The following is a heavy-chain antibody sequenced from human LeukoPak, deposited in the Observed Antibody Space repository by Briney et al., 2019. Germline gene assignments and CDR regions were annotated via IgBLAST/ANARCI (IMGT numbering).Heavy chain of an antibody. Sequence: PSQTLSLTCTVSGGSISSGGYYWSWIRQHPGKGLEWIGYIYYSGSTYYNPSLKSRVTISVDTSKNQFSLKLSSVTAADTAVHYCARDIVVVPAASRFDPWGQGTLVTVSS. D-gene: IGHD2-2*01. CDR3: ARDIVVVPAASRFDP. J-gene: IGHJ5*02. V-gene: IGHV4-31*03. CDR1: GGSISSGGYY. CDR2: IYYSGST.